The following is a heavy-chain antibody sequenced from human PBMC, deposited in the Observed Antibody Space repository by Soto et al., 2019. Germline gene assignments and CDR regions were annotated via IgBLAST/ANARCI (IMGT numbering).Heavy chain of an antibody. Sequence: GGFLRLSCAASGFTFSSYAMSWVRQAPGKGLEWVSAISGSGGSTYYADSVKGRFTISRDNSKNTLYLQMNSLRAEDTAVYYCAKDGIGATTPYYFDYWGQGTLVTVSS. V-gene: IGHV3-23*01. J-gene: IGHJ4*02. CDR2: ISGSGGST. CDR3: AKDGIGATTPYYFDY. CDR1: GFTFSSYA. D-gene: IGHD1-26*01.